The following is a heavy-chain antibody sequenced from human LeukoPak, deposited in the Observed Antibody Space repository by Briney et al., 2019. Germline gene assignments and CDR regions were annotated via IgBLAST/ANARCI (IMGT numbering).Heavy chain of an antibody. Sequence: PGGSLRLSCAASGFTFSNHWMSWVRQAPGNGLEWVANINKGGSETYYADSVKGRFTISRDNAKSALHLELNSLRVEDTALYYCATEDCTDKGDFDLWGRGTLVTVSS. D-gene: IGHD2/OR15-2a*01. CDR2: INKGGSET. J-gene: IGHJ2*01. CDR3: ATEDCTDKGDFDL. V-gene: IGHV3-7*01. CDR1: GFTFSNHW.